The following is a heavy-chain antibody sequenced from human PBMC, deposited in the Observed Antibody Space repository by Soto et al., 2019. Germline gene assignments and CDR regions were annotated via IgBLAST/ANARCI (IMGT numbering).Heavy chain of an antibody. CDR1: GDSISSGDYY. D-gene: IGHD2-21*02. V-gene: IGHV4-30-4*01. J-gene: IGHJ4*02. Sequence: PSETLSLTCTVSGDSISSGDYYWSWIRQSPGKGLEWIGYIYYSGSTYYNPSLKSRVTISIDTSNNQFSLKLSSVTAADTAAYYCASASCGYDCYPRGGLFAYWGQGTPVTVSS. CDR3: ASASCGYDCYPRGGLFAY. CDR2: IYYSGST.